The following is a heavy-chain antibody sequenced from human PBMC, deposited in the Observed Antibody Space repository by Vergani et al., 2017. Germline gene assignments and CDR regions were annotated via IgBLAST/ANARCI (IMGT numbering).Heavy chain of an antibody. D-gene: IGHD6-19*01. CDR2: IYYCGST. J-gene: IGHJ4*02. CDR3: ARVGSGWFYYFDY. V-gene: IGHV4-39*07. CDR1: GGSISSSSYY. Sequence: QLQLQESGPGLVKPSETLSLTCTVSGGSISSSSYYWGWIRQPPGKGLEWIGSIYYCGSTYYNPSLKSRVTISVDTSKNQFSLKLSSVTAADTAVYYCARVGSGWFYYFDYWGQGTLVTVSS.